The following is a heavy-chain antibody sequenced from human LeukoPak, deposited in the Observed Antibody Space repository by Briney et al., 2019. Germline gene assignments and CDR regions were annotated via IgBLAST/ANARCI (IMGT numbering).Heavy chain of an antibody. D-gene: IGHD3-22*01. CDR1: GFTFSSYA. Sequence: GGSLRLSCAASGFTFSSYAMSWVRQAPGKGLEWVSGISGRDSTTYYADSVKGRFTISRENSKNTLYLKMNSLRAEDTALYYCAKDSYYDSSGYFDYWGQGTLVTVSS. CDR3: AKDSYYDSSGYFDY. V-gene: IGHV3-23*01. CDR2: ISGRDSTT. J-gene: IGHJ4*02.